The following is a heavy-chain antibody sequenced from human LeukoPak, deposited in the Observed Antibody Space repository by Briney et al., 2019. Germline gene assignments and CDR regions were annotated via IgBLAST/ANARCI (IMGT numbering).Heavy chain of an antibody. V-gene: IGHV3-23*01. D-gene: IGHD3-3*01. CDR3: AKDRGYDFWSGYYFDY. J-gene: IGHJ4*02. CDR1: GFTFSSYA. Sequence: GGSLRLSCAASGFTFSSYAMSWVRRAPGKGLEWVSAISGSGGSTYYADSVKGRFTISRDNSKNTLYLQMNSLRAEDTAVYYCAKDRGYDFWSGYYFDYWGQGTLVTVSS. CDR2: ISGSGGST.